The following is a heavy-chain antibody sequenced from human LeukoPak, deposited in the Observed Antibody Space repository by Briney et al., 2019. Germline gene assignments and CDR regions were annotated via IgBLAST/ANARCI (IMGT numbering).Heavy chain of an antibody. CDR1: GFTFSSYN. CDR2: ISSSSDYI. D-gene: IGHD3-22*01. J-gene: IGHJ4*02. CDR3: AKSDYYYDSSGYYTYYFDY. Sequence: GGSLRLSCAASGFTFSSYNMNWVRQAPGKGLEWVSSISSSSDYIYYADSVKGRFTISRENSKNTLYLQMNSLRAEETAVYYCAKSDYYYDSSGYYTYYFDYWGQGTLVTVSS. V-gene: IGHV3-23*01.